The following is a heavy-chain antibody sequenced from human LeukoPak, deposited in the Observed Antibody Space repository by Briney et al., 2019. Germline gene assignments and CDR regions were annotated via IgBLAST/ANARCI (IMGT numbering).Heavy chain of an antibody. CDR2: INPNSGGT. V-gene: IGHV1-2*02. J-gene: IGHJ4*02. D-gene: IGHD6-19*01. Sequence: ASVKVSCKASGYTFTGYYMHWVRQAPGQGLEWMGWINPNSGGTNYAQKFQGRVTMTRDTSISTAYMELSRLRSDDTAVYYRATTIAVAGTGDNYFDYWGQGTLVTVSS. CDR3: ATTIAVAGTGDNYFDY. CDR1: GYTFTGYY.